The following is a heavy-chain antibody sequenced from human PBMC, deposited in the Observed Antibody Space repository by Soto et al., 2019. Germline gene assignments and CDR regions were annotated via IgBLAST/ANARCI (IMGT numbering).Heavy chain of an antibody. V-gene: IGHV1-8*01. CDR2: MNPNSGNT. J-gene: IGHJ4*02. CDR1: GYTFTNND. Sequence: QVQLVQSGAEVKRPGASVKVSCKASGYTFTNNDINWVRQATGQGLEWMGWMNPNSGNTGYAQKFQGRVTMTRDTSISTAYMELSSLRSEDTAVYYCVRAPLDRYSAAYFDNWGQGTLVTVSS. D-gene: IGHD2-15*01. CDR3: VRAPLDRYSAAYFDN.